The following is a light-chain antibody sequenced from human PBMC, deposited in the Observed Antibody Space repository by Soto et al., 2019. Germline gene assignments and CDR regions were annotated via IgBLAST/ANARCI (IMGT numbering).Light chain of an antibody. J-gene: IGLJ1*01. V-gene: IGLV1-44*01. Sequence: VLTQPPSASGTPGQRVTISCSGSSSNIGSNVVNWYQQLPGAAPKLLIFSNNQRPSGVPDRFSGSKSGTSASLVISRLQSEDEADYYCAAWDDTLYGYVFGTGTKVTVL. CDR1: SSNIGSNV. CDR3: AAWDDTLYGYV. CDR2: SNN.